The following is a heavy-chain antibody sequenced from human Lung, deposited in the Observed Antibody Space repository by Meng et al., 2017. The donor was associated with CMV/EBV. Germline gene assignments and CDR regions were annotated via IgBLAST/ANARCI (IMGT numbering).Heavy chain of an antibody. CDR1: GLNVNNYP. J-gene: IGHJ5*02. CDR3: EGGGPAIFSPCDP. Sequence: CATSGLNVNNYPRSWVRQAAGMGVEGVEGMRTSGGSTYDADSVKGRFTISRDNSKNTLYLQMKRLRREDTALYFCEGGGPAIFSPCDPWGQGTLVTVSS. V-gene: IGHV3-23*01. D-gene: IGHD3-3*01. CDR2: MRTSGGST.